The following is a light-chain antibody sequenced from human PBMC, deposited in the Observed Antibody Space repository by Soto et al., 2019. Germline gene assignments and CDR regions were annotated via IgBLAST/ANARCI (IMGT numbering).Light chain of an antibody. V-gene: IGKV1-27*01. CDR2: AAS. Sequence: DIQMTQSPSSLSASVGDRVTITCRASQGINNYLAWYQQKPGKVPKLLIFAASTLQSGVPSRFRGSGSGNEFTLTISGLQPEDVATYYCQNYNSAPFTFGPGTTVDIK. J-gene: IGKJ3*01. CDR1: QGINNY. CDR3: QNYNSAPFT.